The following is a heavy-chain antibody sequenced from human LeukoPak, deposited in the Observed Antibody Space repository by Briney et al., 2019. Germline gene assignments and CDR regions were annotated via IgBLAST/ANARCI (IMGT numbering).Heavy chain of an antibody. D-gene: IGHD6-13*01. Sequence: GGSLRLSCAASGFTFSNYYMSWVRQAPGKGLEWVANIKQDGSEEYYVDSVKGRFTISRDNARNSLYLQMNSLRAEDTAVYYCARLGIITAAGSNDYWGQGTLVTVSS. V-gene: IGHV3-7*03. CDR3: ARLGIITAAGSNDY. J-gene: IGHJ4*02. CDR1: GFTFSNYY. CDR2: IKQDGSEE.